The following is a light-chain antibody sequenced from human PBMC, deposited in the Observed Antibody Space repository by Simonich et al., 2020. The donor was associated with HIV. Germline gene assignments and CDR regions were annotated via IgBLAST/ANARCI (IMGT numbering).Light chain of an antibody. CDR3: QTWGTGIRV. Sequence: QLVLTQSPSASASLGASVRLTCTLSSGHSRYDIAWHQQQPEKGPRYLMKVDSDGRHYKGDGIPDRFSGSSSGAERYLTISSLQSEDEADYYCQTWGTGIRVFGGGTKLTVL. CDR2: VDSDGRH. CDR1: SGHSRYD. J-gene: IGLJ3*02. V-gene: IGLV4-69*01.